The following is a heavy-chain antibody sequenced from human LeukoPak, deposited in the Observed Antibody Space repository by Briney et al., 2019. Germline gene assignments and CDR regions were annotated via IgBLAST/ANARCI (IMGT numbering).Heavy chain of an antibody. Sequence: PGGSLRLSCALSRITFSSNWMNWVRQAPGRGLEWVANINQDGSAKFYVDSVRGRFTISRDNARNPVYLQMDSLRAEDTALYYCMPGGSDSDYWGQGTLVTVSS. CDR1: RITFSSNW. CDR2: INQDGSAK. D-gene: IGHD3-16*01. V-gene: IGHV3-7*01. J-gene: IGHJ4*02. CDR3: MPGGSDSDY.